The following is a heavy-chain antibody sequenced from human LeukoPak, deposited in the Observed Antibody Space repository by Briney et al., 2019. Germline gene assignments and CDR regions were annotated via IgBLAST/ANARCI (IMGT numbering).Heavy chain of an antibody. CDR1: GFTFSSYA. D-gene: IGHD3-9*01. CDR2: ISYDGSNK. V-gene: IGHV3-30*04. Sequence: PGGSLRLSCAASGFTFSSYAMHWVRQAPGKGPEWVAVISYDGSNKYYADSVKGRFTISRDNSKNTLYLQMNSLSAEDTAVYYCASQYYNILTGQYTSIDYWGQGTLVTVSS. J-gene: IGHJ4*02. CDR3: ASQYYNILTGQYTSIDY.